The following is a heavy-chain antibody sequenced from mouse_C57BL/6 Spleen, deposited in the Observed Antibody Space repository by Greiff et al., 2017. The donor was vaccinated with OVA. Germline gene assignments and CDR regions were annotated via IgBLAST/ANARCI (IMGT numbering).Heavy chain of an antibody. D-gene: IGHD1-1*01. CDR3: ARMSYYGSSSYYFDY. Sequence: QVQLKESGPGILQPSQTLSLTCSFSGFSLSTFGMGVGWIRQPSGKGLEWLAHIWWDDDKYYNPALKSRLTISKDTSKNQVFLKIANVDTADTATYYRARMSYYGSSSYYFDYWGQGTTLTVSS. CDR2: IWWDDDK. V-gene: IGHV8-8*01. J-gene: IGHJ2*01. CDR1: GFSLSTFGMG.